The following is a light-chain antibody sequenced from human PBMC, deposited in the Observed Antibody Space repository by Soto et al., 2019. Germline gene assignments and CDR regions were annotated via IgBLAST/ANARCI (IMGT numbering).Light chain of an antibody. V-gene: IGLV1-36*01. Sequence: QSVLTQPPSVSEAPRQRVTISCSGSTSNIGNNAVNWYKQLPGKAPKLLIYYDDLLPSGVSDRFSGSKSGTSASLAISGLQSEDEADYYCAAWDDSLNVVVFGGGTKLT. CDR2: YDD. CDR1: TSNIGNNA. J-gene: IGLJ3*02. CDR3: AAWDDSLNVVV.